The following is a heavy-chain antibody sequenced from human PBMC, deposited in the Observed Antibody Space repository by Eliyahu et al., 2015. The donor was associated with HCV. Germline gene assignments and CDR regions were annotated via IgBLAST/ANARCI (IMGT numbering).Heavy chain of an antibody. J-gene: IGHJ6*02. V-gene: IGHV1-69*01. Sequence: QVQLVQSGAEVKKPGSSVKXSCKASAGSFSSCXINWVRQAPGQGPXWLGGINPIFGTTNYAQNFRERLTXXADQPTGAAYMELSSLRSEDTALYYCAREDGGYGYHYYALDVWGQGTAVTV. CDR1: AGSFSSCX. D-gene: IGHD5-12*01. CDR3: AREDGGYGYHYYALDV. CDR2: INPIFGTT.